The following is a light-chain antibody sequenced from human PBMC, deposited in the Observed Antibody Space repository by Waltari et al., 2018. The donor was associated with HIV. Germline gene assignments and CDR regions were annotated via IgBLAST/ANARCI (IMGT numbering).Light chain of an antibody. CDR2: WKN. Sequence: QSVLTQPPSASGTPGQRITISCSGRSSNIGSNYVYWYQQLPGTAPQLLIYWKNQRPSGGPGRFAGSKSGTSASLGISGLRSEDEADYYCATWDDTLSGHVVFGGGTKLNVL. J-gene: IGLJ2*01. V-gene: IGLV1-47*01. CDR1: SSNIGSNY. CDR3: ATWDDTLSGHVV.